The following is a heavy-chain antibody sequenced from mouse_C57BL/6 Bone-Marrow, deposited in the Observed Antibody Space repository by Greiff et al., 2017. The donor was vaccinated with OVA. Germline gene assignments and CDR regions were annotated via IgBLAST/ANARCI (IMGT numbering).Heavy chain of an antibody. CDR1: GYTFTDHT. CDR2: IYPGDGST. CDR3: ARSGEYGNLFDY. D-gene: IGHD2-1*01. J-gene: IGHJ2*01. V-gene: IGHV1-78*01. Sequence: VKLMESDAELVKPGASVKISCKVSGYTFTDHTIHWMKQRPEQGLEWIGYIYPGDGSTKYNEKFKGKATLTADKSSSTAYMQLNSLTSEDSAVYFCARSGEYGNLFDYWGQGTTLTVSS.